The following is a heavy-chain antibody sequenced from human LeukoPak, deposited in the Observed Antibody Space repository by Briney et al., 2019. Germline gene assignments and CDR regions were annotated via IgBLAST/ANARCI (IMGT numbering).Heavy chain of an antibody. D-gene: IGHD1-26*01. CDR1: GGSISSSSYY. CDR3: ARDGEVGVFDY. V-gene: IGHV4-39*07. CDR2: IYYSGST. Sequence: SETLFLTCTVSGGSISSSSYYWGWIRQPPGKGLEWIGSIYYSGSTYYNPSLKSRVTISVDTSKNQFSLKLSSVTAADTAVYYCARDGEVGVFDYWGQGTLVTVSS. J-gene: IGHJ4*02.